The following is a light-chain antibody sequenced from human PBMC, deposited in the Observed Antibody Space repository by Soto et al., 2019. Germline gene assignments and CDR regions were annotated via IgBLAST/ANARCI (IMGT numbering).Light chain of an antibody. Sequence: QSALAQAASVSGSPGQSITISCTGTNSDVGGYNFVSWYQQHPDKAPKVIIYEGSKRPSGVSNRFSGSKSGNTASLTISGLQAGDEADYYCCSYAGSSTYVFGAGIKV. J-gene: IGLJ1*01. V-gene: IGLV2-23*01. CDR1: NSDVGGYNF. CDR3: CSYAGSSTYV. CDR2: EGS.